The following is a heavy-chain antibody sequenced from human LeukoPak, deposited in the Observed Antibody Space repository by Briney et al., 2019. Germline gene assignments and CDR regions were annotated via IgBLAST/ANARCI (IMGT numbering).Heavy chain of an antibody. CDR3: ARGAPSYYYDSSGYYLQPY. D-gene: IGHD3-22*01. Sequence: GGSLRLSCAASGFTFSSYSMNWVRQAPGKGLEWVSSISSSSSYIYYADSVKGRFTISRDNAKNSLYLQMNSLRAEDTAVYYCARGAPSYYYDSSGYYLQPYWGQGTLVTVSS. V-gene: IGHV3-21*01. J-gene: IGHJ4*02. CDR1: GFTFSSYS. CDR2: ISSSSSYI.